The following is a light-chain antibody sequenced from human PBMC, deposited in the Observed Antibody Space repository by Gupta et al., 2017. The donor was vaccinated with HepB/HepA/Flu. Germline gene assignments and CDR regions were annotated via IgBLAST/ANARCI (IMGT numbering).Light chain of an antibody. CDR1: QTIGVS. CDR2: YAS. J-gene: IGKJ2*03. CDR3: HQSRTLPLS. V-gene: IGKV6-21*01. Sequence: EIVSAQSPDFLSVPPKEKVTITCRASQTIGVSLHWYQQKPDQSPKLLIKYASQSFSGVPSRFSGSGSGTDFTLTINGLETEDVAMYYCHQSRTLPLSFGQGTKLEI.